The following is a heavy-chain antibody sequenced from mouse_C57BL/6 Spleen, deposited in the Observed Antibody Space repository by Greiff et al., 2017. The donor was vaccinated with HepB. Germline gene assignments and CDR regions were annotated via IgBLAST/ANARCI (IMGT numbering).Heavy chain of an antibody. CDR1: GYAFSSSW. V-gene: IGHV1-82*01. J-gene: IGHJ1*03. CDR3: ARLYYYGSSYSYFDV. Sequence: QVQLKESGPELVKPGASVKISCKASGYAFSSSWMNWVKQRPGKGLEWIGRIYPGDGDTNYNGKFKGKATLTADKSSSTAYMQLSSLTSEDSAVYFCARLYYYGSSYSYFDVWGTGTTVTVSS. CDR2: IYPGDGDT. D-gene: IGHD1-1*01.